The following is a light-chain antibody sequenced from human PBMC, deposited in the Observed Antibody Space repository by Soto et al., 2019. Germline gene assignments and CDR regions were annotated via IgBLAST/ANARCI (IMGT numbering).Light chain of an antibody. CDR2: TAS. Sequence: IQMTQSPSSLSASVGDRVTITCRASQSISNYLNWYQQKPGKAPRLLIYTASSLQKAVPSRFSGSGSGTDFTLTISSLQPEDFATYYCQQSYSTPRTFGQGTKLESK. CDR3: QQSYSTPRT. J-gene: IGKJ2*01. CDR1: QSISNY. V-gene: IGKV1-39*01.